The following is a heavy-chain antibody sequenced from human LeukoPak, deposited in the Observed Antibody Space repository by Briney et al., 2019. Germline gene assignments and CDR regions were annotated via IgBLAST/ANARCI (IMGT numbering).Heavy chain of an antibody. Sequence: SVKVSCKASGGTFSSYAISWVRQAPGQGLEWMGGIIPIFGTANYAQKFQGRVTITADESTSTAYMELSSLRSEDTAVYYCARARAGIFGVVIIPLFDYWGQGTLVTVSS. V-gene: IGHV1-69*13. CDR2: IIPIFGTA. D-gene: IGHD3-3*01. J-gene: IGHJ4*02. CDR1: GGTFSSYA. CDR3: ARARAGIFGVVIIPLFDY.